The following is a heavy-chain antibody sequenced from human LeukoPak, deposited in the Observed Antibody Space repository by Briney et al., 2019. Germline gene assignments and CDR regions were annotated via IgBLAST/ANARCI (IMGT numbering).Heavy chain of an antibody. V-gene: IGHV3-23*01. CDR2: ISRSGGST. D-gene: IGHD3-9*01. CDR3: AKAMVYYDILTGYYGGAFDY. CDR1: GFTFSSYA. Sequence: GGSLRLSCAASGFTFSSYAMSWVRQAPGKGLEWVSAISRSGGSTYYADSVKGRFTISRDNSKNTLYLQMNSLRAEDTAVYYCAKAMVYYDILTGYYGGAFDYWGQGTLVTVSS. J-gene: IGHJ4*02.